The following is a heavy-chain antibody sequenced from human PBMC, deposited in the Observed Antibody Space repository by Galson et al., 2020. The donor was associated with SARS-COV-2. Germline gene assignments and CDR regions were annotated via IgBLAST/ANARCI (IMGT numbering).Heavy chain of an antibody. CDR3: ARDAPLRGTYKNYYYYYGLDV. V-gene: IGHV1-8*02. J-gene: IGHJ6*02. D-gene: IGHD1-1*01. CDR2: MNPKSGST. CDR1: EYIFSNND. Sequence: ASVKVSCTASEYIFSNNDIHWVRQAPGQGLEWLGWMNPKSGSTGYARKLQGRITMTRDTPKTTVYMELSSLRSEDTAVYYCARDAPLRGTYKNYYYYYGLDVWGQGTTVTVSS.